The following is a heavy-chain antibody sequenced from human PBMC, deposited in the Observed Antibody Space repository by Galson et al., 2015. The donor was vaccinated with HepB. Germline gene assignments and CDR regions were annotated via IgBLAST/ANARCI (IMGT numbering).Heavy chain of an antibody. J-gene: IGHJ5*02. Sequence: SVKVSCKASGGTFSIYAICWVRQAPGQGLEWMGGILPIFGTANYAQKFQGRVTITADESTSTAYMELSSLRSEDTAVYYCARDKSGDDFWSGYSREGFDPWGQGTLVTVSS. CDR2: ILPIFGTA. D-gene: IGHD3-3*01. V-gene: IGHV1-69*13. CDR1: GGTFSIYA. CDR3: ARDKSGDDFWSGYSREGFDP.